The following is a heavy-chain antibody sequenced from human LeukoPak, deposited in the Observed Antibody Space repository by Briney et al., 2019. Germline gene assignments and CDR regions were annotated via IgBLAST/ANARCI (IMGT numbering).Heavy chain of an antibody. D-gene: IGHD6-13*01. CDR1: GFTFSSYS. J-gene: IGHJ4*02. Sequence: GGSLRLSCAASGFTFSSYSMNWVRQAPGKGLEWVSSISSSSSYIYYADSVKGRFTISRDNAKNSLYLQMNSLRAEDTAVYYCARGPAAGLFEYWGQGTLVTVSS. V-gene: IGHV3-21*01. CDR2: ISSSSSYI. CDR3: ARGPAAGLFEY.